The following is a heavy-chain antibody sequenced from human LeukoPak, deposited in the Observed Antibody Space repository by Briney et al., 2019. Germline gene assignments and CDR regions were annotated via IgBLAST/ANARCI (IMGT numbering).Heavy chain of an antibody. CDR1: GYTFTSYY. Sequence: ASVKVSCKASGYTFTSYYMHWVRQAPGQGLEWMGIINPSGGSTSYAQKFQGSVTMNRDTSTSTVYMELSSLRSEDTAVYYCARGDRMVRGVEAFDYWGQGTLVTVSS. J-gene: IGHJ4*02. CDR3: ARGDRMVRGVEAFDY. V-gene: IGHV1-46*01. CDR2: INPSGGST. D-gene: IGHD3-10*01.